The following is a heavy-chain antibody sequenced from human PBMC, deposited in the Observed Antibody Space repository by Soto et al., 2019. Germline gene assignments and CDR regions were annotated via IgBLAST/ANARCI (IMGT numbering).Heavy chain of an antibody. V-gene: IGHV5-10-1*01. Sequence: GESLKISCKGSGYSFAGYWITWVRQKPGKGLEWMGRIDPSDSQTYYSPSFRGHVTISVTKSITTVFLQWSSLRASDTAMYYCARQIYDSDTGPNFQYYHGVHVWGQGTPVTVSS. CDR3: ARQIYDSDTGPNFQYYHGVHV. CDR1: GYSFAGYW. D-gene: IGHD3-22*01. J-gene: IGHJ6*02. CDR2: IDPSDSQT.